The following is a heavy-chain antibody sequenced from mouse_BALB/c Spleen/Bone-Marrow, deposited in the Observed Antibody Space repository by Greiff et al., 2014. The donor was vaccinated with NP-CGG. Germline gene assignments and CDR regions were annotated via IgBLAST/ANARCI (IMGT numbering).Heavy chain of an antibody. CDR3: ARYSYGSRGYYFDY. Sequence: VQLKQSGAELVKPGASVKLSCTASGFNIKDTYMHWVKQRPEQGLEWIGRIDPANGNTKYDPKFQGKATITADTSSNTAYLQLSSPTSEDTAVYYCARYSYGSRGYYFDYWGQGTTLTVSS. CDR1: GFNIKDTY. V-gene: IGHV14-3*02. D-gene: IGHD1-1*01. J-gene: IGHJ2*01. CDR2: IDPANGNT.